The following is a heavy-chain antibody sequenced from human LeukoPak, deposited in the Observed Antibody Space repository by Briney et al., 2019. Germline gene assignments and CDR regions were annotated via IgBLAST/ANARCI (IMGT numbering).Heavy chain of an antibody. J-gene: IGHJ6*02. CDR2: IRYDGSNK. D-gene: IGHD3-10*01. CDR3: ARDSGFTWFGELSNYYGMDV. Sequence: PGGSLRLSCAASGFTFSSYGMNWVRQAPGKGLEWVAFIRYDGSNKYYADSVKGRFTISRDNSKNTLYLQMNSLRAEDTAVYYCARDSGFTWFGELSNYYGMDVWGQGTTVTVSS. V-gene: IGHV3-30*02. CDR1: GFTFSSYG.